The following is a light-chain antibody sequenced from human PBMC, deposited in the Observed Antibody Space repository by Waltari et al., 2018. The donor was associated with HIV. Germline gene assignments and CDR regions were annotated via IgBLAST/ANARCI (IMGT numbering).Light chain of an antibody. CDR1: SSNIGRNY. Sequence: QSVLTQPPSASGTPGQRVTISCSGSSSNIGRNYVYCYQQLPGTAPKLLIYRNNQRPSGVPDRFSGSKSGTSASLAISGLRSEDEADYYCAAWDDSLSGQVFGGGTKLTVL. CDR3: AAWDDSLSGQV. V-gene: IGLV1-47*01. CDR2: RNN. J-gene: IGLJ3*02.